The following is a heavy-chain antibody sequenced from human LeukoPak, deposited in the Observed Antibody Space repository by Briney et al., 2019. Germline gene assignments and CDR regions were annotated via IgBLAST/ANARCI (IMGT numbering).Heavy chain of an antibody. V-gene: IGHV3-33*06. CDR1: GFTFSHYG. CDR2: IWSDGTNT. Sequence: GGSLRLSCATSGFTFSHYGMHLVRQAPGKGLEWVAVIWSDGTNTYYGDPVKSRFTISRDNFQRTVYLQMNSLRAEDTAVYYCAKDAQRGFDYSNSLDKWGQGTLVTVSS. D-gene: IGHD4-11*01. J-gene: IGHJ4*02. CDR3: AKDAQRGFDYSNSLDK.